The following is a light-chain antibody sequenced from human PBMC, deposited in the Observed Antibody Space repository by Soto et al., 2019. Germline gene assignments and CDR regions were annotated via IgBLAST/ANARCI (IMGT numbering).Light chain of an antibody. CDR1: QSVSSY. CDR3: QQYSHCPF. Sequence: EIVLTHSPATLSLSPGERATLSCRASQSVSSYLAWYQQKPGQAPRLLIYDTSNRATGIPARFSGSGSGTDLTLTITSLEPEDVAFYYCQQYSHCPFVGPGPKADIK. CDR2: DTS. V-gene: IGKV3-11*01. J-gene: IGKJ3*01.